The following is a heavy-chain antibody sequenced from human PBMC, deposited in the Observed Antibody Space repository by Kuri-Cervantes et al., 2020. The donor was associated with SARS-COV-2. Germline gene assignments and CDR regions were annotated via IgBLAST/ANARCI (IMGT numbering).Heavy chain of an antibody. J-gene: IGHJ5*02. V-gene: IGHV1-2*02. CDR1: GVTFSGYA. CDR3: ARGPRITGTTGCWFDP. CDR2: INPNSGGT. D-gene: IGHD1-7*01. Sequence: ASVKVSCKASGVTFSGYAISWVRQAPGQGLEWMGWINPNSGGTNYAQKFQGRVTMTRDTSISTAYMELSRLRSDDTAVYYCARGPRITGTTGCWFDPWGQGALVTVSS.